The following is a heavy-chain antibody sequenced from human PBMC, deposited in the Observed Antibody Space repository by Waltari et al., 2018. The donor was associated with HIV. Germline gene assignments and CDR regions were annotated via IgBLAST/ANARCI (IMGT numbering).Heavy chain of an antibody. CDR2: IWSDGYRK. Sequence: QVYLMESGGGVVQPGGSLKLSCAASGFTFSSYGMHWVRQGPGKGLEWVGVIWSDGYRKFYADSVRGRFTFSRDNSKYTLSLQMNSLRAEDTALYYCVKERGPFNGFDIWGQGTMVTVSS. CDR3: VKERGPFNGFDI. D-gene: IGHD3-16*01. CDR1: GFTFSSYG. J-gene: IGHJ3*02. V-gene: IGHV3-33*06.